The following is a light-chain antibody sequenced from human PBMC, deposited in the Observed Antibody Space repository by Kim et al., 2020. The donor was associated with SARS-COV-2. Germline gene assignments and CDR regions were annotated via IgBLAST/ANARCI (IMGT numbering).Light chain of an antibody. J-gene: IGLJ3*02. CDR1: NNNVGDQG. CDR2: RIN. Sequence: RQTATLTCTGNNNNVGDQGAAWLQLHQSHPPKLRSDRINLRPSGISARFSASRSGNTASLTITGLQPEDEADYYCSAWDSSLNAWVFGGGTQLTVL. V-gene: IGLV10-54*04. CDR3: SAWDSSLNAWV.